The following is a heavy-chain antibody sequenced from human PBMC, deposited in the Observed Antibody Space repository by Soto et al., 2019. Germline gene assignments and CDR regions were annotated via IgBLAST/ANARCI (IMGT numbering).Heavy chain of an antibody. CDR1: GFTFSTYG. Sequence: QVQLVESGGGVVQPGRSLRLSCSASGFTFSTYGMHWVRQAPGTGLELVVVLSNDGSKKYHGDSVKGRFTSSRDNCKNTLYLEMSGMRAAERAVYYCASSSLESSGSYVGTLDYWGQGPRVTVSS. CDR3: ASSSLESSGSYVGTLDY. V-gene: IGHV3-30*03. D-gene: IGHD3-22*01. CDR2: LSNDGSKK. J-gene: IGHJ4*02.